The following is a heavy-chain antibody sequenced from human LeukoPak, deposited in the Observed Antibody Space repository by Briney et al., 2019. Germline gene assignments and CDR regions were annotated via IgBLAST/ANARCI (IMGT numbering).Heavy chain of an antibody. D-gene: IGHD5-18*01. CDR3: AREAEVDTDAFDI. J-gene: IGHJ3*02. CDR2: ISSSSSTI. CDR1: GFIFSDYS. Sequence: GGSLRLSCAASGFIFSDYSMNWVRQAPGKGLEWVSYISSSSSTIYYADSVKGRFTISRDNAKNSLYLQMNSLRAEDTAVYYCAREAEVDTDAFDIWGQGTMVTVSS. V-gene: IGHV3-48*04.